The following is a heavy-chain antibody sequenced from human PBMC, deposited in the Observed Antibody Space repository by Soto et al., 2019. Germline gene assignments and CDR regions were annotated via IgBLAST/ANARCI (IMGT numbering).Heavy chain of an antibody. D-gene: IGHD3-22*01. CDR1: GFTFSSYG. CDR2: IWYDGSNK. CDR3: ARDPPSSGRDDCDY. V-gene: IGHV3-33*01. Sequence: QVQLVESGGGVVQPGRSLRLSCAASGFTFSSYGMHWVRQAPGKGLEWVAVIWYDGSNKYYADSVKGRFTISRDNSKNTLDLQMNSLIAEDTAVYYCARDPPSSGRDDCDYWGQGTLVTVSS. J-gene: IGHJ4*02.